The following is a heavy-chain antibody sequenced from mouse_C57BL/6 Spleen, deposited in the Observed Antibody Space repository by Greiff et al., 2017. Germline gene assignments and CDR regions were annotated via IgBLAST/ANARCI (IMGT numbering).Heavy chain of an antibody. CDR1: GYTFTDYY. Sequence: VQLQQSGPELVKPGASVKISCKASGYTFTDYYMNWVKQSHGKSLEWIGDINPNNGGTSYNQKFKGKATLTVDKSSSTAYMELRSLTSEDSAVYYCARLEVTPNYYAMDYWGQGTSVTVSS. V-gene: IGHV1-26*01. J-gene: IGHJ4*01. CDR3: ARLEVTPNYYAMDY. CDR2: INPNNGGT. D-gene: IGHD2-13*01.